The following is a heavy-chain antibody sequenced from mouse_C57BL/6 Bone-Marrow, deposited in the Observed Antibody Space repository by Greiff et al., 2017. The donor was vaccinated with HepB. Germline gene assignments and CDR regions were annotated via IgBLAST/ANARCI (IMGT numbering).Heavy chain of an antibody. CDR2: IHPRSGNT. V-gene: IGHV1-81*01. CDR1: GYTFTSYG. CDR3: AIWVLLRDY. D-gene: IGHD1-1*01. Sequence: QVQLQQSGAELARPGASVKLSCKASGYTFTSYGISWVKQRTGQGLEWIGEIHPRSGNTYYNEKFKGKATLTADKSSSTAYMELRSLTSEDSAVYFCAIWVLLRDYWGQGTTLTVSS. J-gene: IGHJ2*01.